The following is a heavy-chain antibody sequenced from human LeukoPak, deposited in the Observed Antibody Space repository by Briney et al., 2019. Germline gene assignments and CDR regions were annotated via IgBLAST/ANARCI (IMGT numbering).Heavy chain of an antibody. CDR2: ISAYNGNT. Sequence: ASVKASCKASGYTFTSYGISWVRQAPGQGLEWMGWISAYNGNTNYAQKLQGRVTMTTDTSTSTAYMELRSLRSDDTAVYYCARDGHRLPYTRFDPWGQGTLVTVSS. CDR1: GYTFTSYG. D-gene: IGHD2-2*02. CDR3: ARDGHRLPYTRFDP. V-gene: IGHV1-18*01. J-gene: IGHJ5*02.